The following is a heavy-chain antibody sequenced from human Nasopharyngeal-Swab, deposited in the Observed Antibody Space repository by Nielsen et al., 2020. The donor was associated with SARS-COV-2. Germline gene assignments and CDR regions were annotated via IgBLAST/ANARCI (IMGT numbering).Heavy chain of an antibody. D-gene: IGHD3-10*01. Sequence: GGSLRLSCAASGFTVSSNYMSWVRQAPGKGLEWVSGITGSGGSTYYTDSVRGRFTISRDNSKNTLYLQMNSLRVDDTAVYYCATARGGYWGQGTLVTVSS. J-gene: IGHJ4*02. V-gene: IGHV3-23*01. CDR3: ATARGGY. CDR2: ITGSGGST. CDR1: GFTVSSNY.